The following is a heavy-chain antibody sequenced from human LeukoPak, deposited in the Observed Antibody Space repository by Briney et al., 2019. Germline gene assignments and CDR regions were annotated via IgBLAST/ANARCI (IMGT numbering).Heavy chain of an antibody. CDR2: MNPNSGNT. D-gene: IGHD6-13*01. Sequence: GASVKVSCKASGYTFTSYDINWVRQATGQGLEWMGWMNPNSGNTGYAQKFQGRATMTRNTSISTAYMELSSLRSEDTAVYYCARGGYSSSWYGSHNWFDPWGQGTLVTVSP. CDR1: GYTFTSYD. CDR3: ARGGYSSSWYGSHNWFDP. V-gene: IGHV1-8*01. J-gene: IGHJ5*02.